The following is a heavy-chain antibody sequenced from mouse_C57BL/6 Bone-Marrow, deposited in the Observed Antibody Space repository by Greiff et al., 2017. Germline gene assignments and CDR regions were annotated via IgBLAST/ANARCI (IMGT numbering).Heavy chain of an antibody. CDR2: IDPSDSYT. CDR1: GYTFTSYW. CDR3: AREAMDY. Sequence: QVQLQQPGAELVMPGASVKLSCKASGYTFTSYWMHWVKQRPGQGLELIGEIDPSDSYTNYNQKFKGKSTLTVDKASSTAYMQLSSLTSEDSAVYYCAREAMDYWGQGTSVTVSS. V-gene: IGHV1-69*01. J-gene: IGHJ4*01.